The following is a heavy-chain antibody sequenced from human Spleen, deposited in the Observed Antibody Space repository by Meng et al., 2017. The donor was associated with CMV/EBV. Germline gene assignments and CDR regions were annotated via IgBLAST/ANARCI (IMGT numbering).Heavy chain of an antibody. CDR1: GFTFSTYA. CDR3: ASDGGSGSYTLSGVGYYYFYYGMDV. D-gene: IGHD3-10*01. CDR2: ISSDGSNK. J-gene: IGHJ6*02. Sequence: GGSLRLSCAASGFTFSTYAMHWVRQAPGKGLEWVAAISSDGSNKYYADSVKGRFTISRDNFKNTLYLRLNSLRAEDTALYYCASDGGSGSYTLSGVGYYYFYYGMDVWGQGTTVTVSS. V-gene: IGHV3-30-3*01.